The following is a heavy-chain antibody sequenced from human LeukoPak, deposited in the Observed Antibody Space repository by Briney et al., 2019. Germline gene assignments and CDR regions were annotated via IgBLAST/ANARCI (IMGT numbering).Heavy chain of an antibody. Sequence: SETLSLTCTVSGGSVSSGSYDWSWIRQPPGKGLEWIGYIYYSGSTNYNPSLKSRVTISVDTSKNQFSLKLSSVTAADTAVYYCARDGSGWTDDAFDIWGQGTMVTVSS. CDR1: GGSVSSGSYD. V-gene: IGHV4-61*01. J-gene: IGHJ3*02. D-gene: IGHD6-19*01. CDR2: IYYSGST. CDR3: ARDGSGWTDDAFDI.